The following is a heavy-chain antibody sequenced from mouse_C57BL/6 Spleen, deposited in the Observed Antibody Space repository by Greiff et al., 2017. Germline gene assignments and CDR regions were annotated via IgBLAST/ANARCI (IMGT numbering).Heavy chain of an antibody. D-gene: IGHD2-5*01. CDR1: GFTFSDYG. V-gene: IGHV5-17*01. J-gene: IGHJ3*01. CDR2: ISSGSSTI. Sequence: EVKLVESGGGLVKPGGSLKLSCAASGFTFSDYGMHWVRQAPEKGLEWVAYISSGSSTIYYADTVKGRFTISRDNAKNTLFLQMTSLRSEDTAMYYCASYYSNLWFAYWGQGTLVTVSA. CDR3: ASYYSNLWFAY.